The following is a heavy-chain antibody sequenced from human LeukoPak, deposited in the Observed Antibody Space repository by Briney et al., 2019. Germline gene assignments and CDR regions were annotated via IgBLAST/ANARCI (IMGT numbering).Heavy chain of an antibody. J-gene: IGHJ6*04. Sequence: ASVKVSCKASGGTFSSYAISWVRQAPGQGLEWMGGIIPIFGTANYAQKFQGRVTITADESTSTAYMELSSLRSEDTAVYYCATPVVPAAKLQYYYYYGMDVWGKGTTVTVSS. D-gene: IGHD2-2*01. CDR2: IIPIFGTA. CDR3: ATPVVPAAKLQYYYYYGMDV. V-gene: IGHV1-69*01. CDR1: GGTFSSYA.